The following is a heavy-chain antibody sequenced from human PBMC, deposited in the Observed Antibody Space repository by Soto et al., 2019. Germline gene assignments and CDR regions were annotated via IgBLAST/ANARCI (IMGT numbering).Heavy chain of an antibody. D-gene: IGHD2-2*01. CDR1: GGSISSSNW. CDR3: ASTDSVRYCISTSCYGLWY. J-gene: IGHJ4*02. Sequence: QVQLQESGPGLVKPSGTLSLTCAVSGGSISSSNWWGWVRQPPGKGLEWIGEIYHSGSTNYNPSLKSRVTISVDKSKNQFSLKLISVTAADTAVYYCASTDSVRYCISTSCYGLWYWGQGTLVTVSS. V-gene: IGHV4-4*02. CDR2: IYHSGST.